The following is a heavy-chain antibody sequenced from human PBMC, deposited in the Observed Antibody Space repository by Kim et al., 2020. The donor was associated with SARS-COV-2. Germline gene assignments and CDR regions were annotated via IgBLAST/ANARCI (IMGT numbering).Heavy chain of an antibody. D-gene: IGHD3-10*01. V-gene: IGHV3-21*01. Sequence: GGSLRLSCAASGFTFSSYSMNWVRQAPGKGLEWVSSISSSSSYIYYADSVKGRFTISRDNAKNSLYLQMNSLRAEDTAVYYCVLADYYGSGSLRYFDLWGRGTLVTVSS. J-gene: IGHJ2*01. CDR1: GFTFSSYS. CDR3: VLADYYGSGSLRYFDL. CDR2: ISSSSSYI.